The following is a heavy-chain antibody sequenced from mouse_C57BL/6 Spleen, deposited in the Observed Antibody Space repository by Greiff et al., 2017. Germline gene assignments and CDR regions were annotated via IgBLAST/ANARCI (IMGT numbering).Heavy chain of an antibody. CDR2: IYPYNGVS. Sequence: VQLQQSGPELVKPGASVTISCKASGYSFTGYYMHWVKQSHGNILDWIGYIYPYNGVSSYNQKFKGKATLTVDKSSSPAYMALRSLTSEDSAVYYGGISYSNVVYFDVWGTGTTGTVSS. V-gene: IGHV1-31*01. CDR1: GYSFTGYY. CDR3: GISYSNVVYFDV. J-gene: IGHJ1*03. D-gene: IGHD2-5*01.